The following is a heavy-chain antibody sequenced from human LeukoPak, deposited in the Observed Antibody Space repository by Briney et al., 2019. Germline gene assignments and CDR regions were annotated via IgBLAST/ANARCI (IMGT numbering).Heavy chain of an antibody. Sequence: GGSLRLSCAASGFTFTNYWMSWVRQAPGKGLELVANIKQDRSEKYYVDSVKGRFTISRDNAKNSLYLQMNSLRAEDTAVYYCARVRYRLAETYIDYWGQGTLVTVSS. J-gene: IGHJ4*02. CDR2: IKQDRSEK. V-gene: IGHV3-7*03. CDR3: ARVRYRLAETYIDY. D-gene: IGHD3-16*01. CDR1: GFTFTNYW.